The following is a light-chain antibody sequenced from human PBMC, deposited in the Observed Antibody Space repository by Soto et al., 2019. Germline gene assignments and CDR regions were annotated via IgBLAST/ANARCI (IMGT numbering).Light chain of an antibody. CDR2: DAS. CDR3: QQYNSYSPT. J-gene: IGKJ1*01. CDR1: QSISSW. V-gene: IGKV1-5*01. Sequence: DIRMTQSTSTLSTSVGDRVTITCGACQSISSWLASYQHKPGKAPKLLIYDASSLESGVPSRFRGSGSGTDFTLTISSLHPDDFATYYCQQYNSYSPTFGQRTKVDI.